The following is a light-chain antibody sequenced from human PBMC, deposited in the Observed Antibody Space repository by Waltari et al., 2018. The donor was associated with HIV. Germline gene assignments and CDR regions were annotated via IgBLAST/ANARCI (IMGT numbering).Light chain of an antibody. CDR3: AAWDDSLNGPL. CDR1: SSNVGRNS. Sequence: QSVLTQPPSASGTPGQRVTISCSGSSSNVGRNSVSWYRQFPGTAPKLLIYKTNQRPSRVPDRFSGSKSGTSASLAISGLQSDDEFVYYCAAWDDSLNGPLFGGGTQLTVL. J-gene: IGLJ2*01. CDR2: KTN. V-gene: IGLV1-44*01.